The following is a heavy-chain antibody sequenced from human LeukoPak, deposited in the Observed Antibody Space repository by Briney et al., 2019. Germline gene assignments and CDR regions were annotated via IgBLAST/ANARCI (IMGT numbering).Heavy chain of an antibody. J-gene: IGHJ4*02. CDR1: GFTFSSYA. V-gene: IGHV3-23*01. CDR3: ARDGYASGSHDY. Sequence: GGSLRLSCAASGFTFSSYAMSWVRQAPGKGLEWVSAISGSGGSTYYADSVKGRFTISRDNSKNTLYLQMNSLTAEDTAVYYCARDGYASGSHDYWGQGTLVTVSS. D-gene: IGHD3-10*01. CDR2: ISGSGGST.